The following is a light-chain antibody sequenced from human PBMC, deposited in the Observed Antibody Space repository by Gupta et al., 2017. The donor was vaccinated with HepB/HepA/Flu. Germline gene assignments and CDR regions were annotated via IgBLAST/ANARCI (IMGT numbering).Light chain of an antibody. J-gene: IGKJ4*01. CDR2: WAS. CDR3: HQYYSTPPT. Sequence: DIVMTQSTDSLAVSLGERATINCKASQSVLYSSNNKNYLAWYQQKPGQPPKLLIYWASTRESGVPDRFSGSGSGTDFTLTISSLQAEDVAVYYCHQYYSTPPTFGGGTKVEIK. CDR1: QSVLYSSNNKNY. V-gene: IGKV4-1*01.